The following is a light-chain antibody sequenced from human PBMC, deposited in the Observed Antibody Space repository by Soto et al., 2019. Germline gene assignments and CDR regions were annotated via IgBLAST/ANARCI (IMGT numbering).Light chain of an antibody. Sequence: EIVLTQSPATLSLSPGETATLSCRASQSVSTWLTWYQQKPGQAPRLLIYDASKRATGIPARFSGSGSGTDFTLTSRSLEPEDVEFYYWQQRSNWITFGQGTRLEIE. J-gene: IGKJ5*01. CDR2: DAS. CDR1: QSVSTW. V-gene: IGKV3-11*01. CDR3: QQRSNWIT.